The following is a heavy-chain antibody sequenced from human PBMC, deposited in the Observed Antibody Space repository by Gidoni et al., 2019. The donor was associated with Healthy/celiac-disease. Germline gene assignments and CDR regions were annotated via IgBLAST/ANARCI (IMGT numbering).Heavy chain of an antibody. CDR2: IYSGGST. V-gene: IGHV3-53*01. Sequence: EVQLVESGGGLIQPGGSLRLSCAASGFTVSSNSMSWVRQAPGKGLEWVSVIYSGGSTYYADSVKGRFTISRDNSKNTLYLQMNSLRAEDTAVYYCARDRRHDILTGYYELAWFDPWGQGTLVTVSS. CDR3: ARDRRHDILTGYYELAWFDP. CDR1: GFTVSSNS. J-gene: IGHJ5*02. D-gene: IGHD3-9*01.